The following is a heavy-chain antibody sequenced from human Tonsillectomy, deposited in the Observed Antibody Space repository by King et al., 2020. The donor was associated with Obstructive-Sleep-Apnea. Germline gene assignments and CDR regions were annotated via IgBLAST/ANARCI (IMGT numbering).Heavy chain of an antibody. J-gene: IGHJ4*02. D-gene: IGHD3-22*01. CDR1: GFTFNSYD. V-gene: IGHV3-30*18. CDR2: ILHDGSNK. Sequence: VQLVESGGGVVQPGRSLRLSCATSGFTFNSYDMHWVRQAPGKGLEWVALILHDGSNKYYADSVRGRFTISRDNSKNTLYLQMNSLRAEDTAVYYCAKDGTYYYDRSSYYYPGYWGQGTLVTVSS. CDR3: AKDGTYYYDRSSYYYPGY.